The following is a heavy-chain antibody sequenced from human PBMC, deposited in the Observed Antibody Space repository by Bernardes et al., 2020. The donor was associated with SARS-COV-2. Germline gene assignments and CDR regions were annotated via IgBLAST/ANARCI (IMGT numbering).Heavy chain of an antibody. J-gene: IGHJ4*02. Sequence: GGSLRLSCAASGFSFSNYAMNWVRQAPGKGLEWVSAITGSGGSTYYADSVRGRFTISRDNSKNTLYLQVNSLRAEDTAIYYCAKSEVTTVTRARVDYWGQGTLVTVSS. CDR2: ITGSGGST. CDR1: GFSFSNYA. D-gene: IGHD4-17*01. CDR3: AKSEVTTVTRARVDY. V-gene: IGHV3-23*01.